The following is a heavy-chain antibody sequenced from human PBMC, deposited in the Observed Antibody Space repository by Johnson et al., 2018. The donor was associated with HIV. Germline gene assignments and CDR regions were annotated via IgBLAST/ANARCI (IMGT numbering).Heavy chain of an antibody. V-gene: IGHV3-30*14. CDR3: AGGRGWVTLNAFDM. D-gene: IGHD4-23*01. Sequence: VQLVESGGGVVQPGRSLRLSCAASGFTFSSYAMHWVRQAPGKGLEWVAVISYDESNKDYADSVKGRFTISRDNSKNTVYLQMHSLRADDTAVYYCAGGRGWVTLNAFDMWGQGTLVTVSS. CDR1: GFTFSSYA. CDR2: ISYDESNK. J-gene: IGHJ3*02.